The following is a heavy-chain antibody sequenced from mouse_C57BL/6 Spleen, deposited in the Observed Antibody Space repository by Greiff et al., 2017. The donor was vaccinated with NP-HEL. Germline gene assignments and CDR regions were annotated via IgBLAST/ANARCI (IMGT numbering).Heavy chain of an antibody. Sequence: QVQLQQPGAELVKPGASVKLSCKASGYTFTSYWMHWVKQRPGQGLEWIGMIHPNSGSTNYNEKFKSKATLTVDKSSSTAYMQLSSLTSEDSAVYYCARLGRRGVYAMDYWGQGTSVTVSS. CDR2: IHPNSGST. V-gene: IGHV1-64*01. D-gene: IGHD3-3*01. CDR3: ARLGRRGVYAMDY. J-gene: IGHJ4*01. CDR1: GYTFTSYW.